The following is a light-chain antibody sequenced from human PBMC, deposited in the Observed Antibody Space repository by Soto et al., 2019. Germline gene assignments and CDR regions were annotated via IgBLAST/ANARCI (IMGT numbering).Light chain of an antibody. J-gene: IGKJ1*01. Sequence: DIQMTQAPSSLSASVGDRVTITCRASQSISSYLHWYQHKPGKAPNLLIYAATTLQSGVPSRFSGSGSGTDFTLTISSLQPEDFATYYCQQSYSNPRTFGQGTKVDIK. CDR3: QQSYSNPRT. CDR2: AAT. V-gene: IGKV1-39*01. CDR1: QSISSY.